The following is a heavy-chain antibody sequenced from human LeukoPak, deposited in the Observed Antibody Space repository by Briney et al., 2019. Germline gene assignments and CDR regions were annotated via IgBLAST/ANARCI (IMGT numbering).Heavy chain of an antibody. J-gene: IGHJ4*02. CDR2: IWYDGSNK. CDR1: GFTFSSYG. D-gene: IGHD2-8*01. CDR3: ARDCTNGVCYGTDFDY. V-gene: IGHV3-33*01. Sequence: PGGSLRLFCAASGFTFSSYGMHWVRQAPGKGLEWVAVIWYDGSNKYYADSVKGRFTISRDNSKNTLYLQMNSLRAEDTAVYYCARDCTNGVCYGTDFDYWGQGTLVTVSS.